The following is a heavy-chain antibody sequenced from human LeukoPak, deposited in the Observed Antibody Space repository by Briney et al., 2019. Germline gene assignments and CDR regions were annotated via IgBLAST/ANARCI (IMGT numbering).Heavy chain of an antibody. CDR1: GFTFSSYA. V-gene: IGHV3-30-3*01. D-gene: IGHD1-26*01. CDR3: ARDGGAYSGSYYGTLDY. Sequence: GGSLRLSCAASGFTFSSYAMSWVRQAPGKGLEWVAVISYDGSNKYYADSVKGRFTISRDNSKNTLYLQMNSLRAEDTAVYYCARDGGAYSGSYYGTLDYWGQGTLVTVSS. CDR2: ISYDGSNK. J-gene: IGHJ4*02.